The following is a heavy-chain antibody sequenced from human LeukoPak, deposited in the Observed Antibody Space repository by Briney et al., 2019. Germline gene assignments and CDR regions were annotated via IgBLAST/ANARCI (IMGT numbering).Heavy chain of an antibody. Sequence: GGSLRLSCAASGFTFSTSVMSWVRQAPGKGLEWVSGISGRGDSTLYAGSVKGRFTISRDNSKNTLYLQMNSLRAEDTAVYYCARAAVAAEYYFDYWGQGTLVTVSS. V-gene: IGHV3-23*01. CDR2: ISGRGDST. J-gene: IGHJ4*02. CDR1: GFTFSTSV. CDR3: ARAAVAAEYYFDY. D-gene: IGHD6-19*01.